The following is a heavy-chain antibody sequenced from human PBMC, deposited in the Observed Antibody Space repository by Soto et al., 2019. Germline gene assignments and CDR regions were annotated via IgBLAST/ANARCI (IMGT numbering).Heavy chain of an antibody. D-gene: IGHD6-6*01. Sequence: SVKVSCKASGGTFSSYAISWVRQAPGQGLEWMGGIIPIFGTANYAQKFQGRVTITADESTSTAYMELSSLRSEDTAVYYCASSPLGIAARPEYYYYYGMDVWGQGTTVTVSS. J-gene: IGHJ6*02. CDR1: GGTFSSYA. CDR2: IIPIFGTA. V-gene: IGHV1-69*13. CDR3: ASSPLGIAARPEYYYYYGMDV.